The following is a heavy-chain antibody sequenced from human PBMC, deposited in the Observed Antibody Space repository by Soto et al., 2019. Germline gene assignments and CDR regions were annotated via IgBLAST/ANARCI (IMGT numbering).Heavy chain of an antibody. CDR3: ASRYGSLFDT. CDR2: IYYSGST. Sequence: QVQLQESGPGLVKPSETLSLTCTVSGGSISSYYWSWIRQPPGKGLEWIGYIYYSGSTNYDPSLKSGVTISVEPSKNPFSLNLLSVTAADPAVYYRASRYGSLFDTWGQGTMVTVSS. J-gene: IGHJ3*02. CDR1: GGSISSYY. V-gene: IGHV4-59*08. D-gene: IGHD3-10*01.